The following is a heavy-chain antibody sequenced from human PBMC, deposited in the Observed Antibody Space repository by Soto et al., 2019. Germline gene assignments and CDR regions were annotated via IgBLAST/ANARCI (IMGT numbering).Heavy chain of an antibody. V-gene: IGHV4-34*01. CDR3: ARRHTAMVNYYYYGMDV. CDR2: INHSGST. Sequence: SETLSLTCAVYGGSFSGYYWSWIRQPPGKWLEWIGEINHSGSTNYNPSLKSRVTISVDTSKNQFSLKLSSVTAADTAVYYCARRHTAMVNYYYYGMDVWGQGXTVTVYS. CDR1: GGSFSGYY. D-gene: IGHD5-18*01. J-gene: IGHJ6*02.